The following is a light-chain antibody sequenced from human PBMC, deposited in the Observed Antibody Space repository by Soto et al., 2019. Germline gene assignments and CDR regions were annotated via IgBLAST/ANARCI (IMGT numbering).Light chain of an antibody. CDR2: NND. V-gene: IGLV1-44*01. CDR3: CSYAGSRTFV. Sequence: QSVLTQPPSASGTPGQKVTISCSGGTSDIGSNTIHWYRHLPGSGPTLVVFNNDQRPSGVPDRISGSKSGTSASLAISGLRSEDEAHYHCCSYAGSRTFVFGGGTKVTVL. J-gene: IGLJ3*02. CDR1: TSDIGSNT.